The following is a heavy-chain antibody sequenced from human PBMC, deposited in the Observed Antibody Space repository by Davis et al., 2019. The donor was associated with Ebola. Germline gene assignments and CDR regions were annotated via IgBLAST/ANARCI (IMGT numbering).Heavy chain of an antibody. CDR1: GFSFSEFA. CDR3: ARGAPPKLYYYGMDV. V-gene: IGHV3-30*03. CDR2: ISYDGINK. J-gene: IGHJ6*02. Sequence: GESLKISCAASGFSFSEFAMQWVRQAPGKGLDWVAVISYDGINKYLADSVQGRFTISRDNSKRNLFLQMDSLRPEDTAVYYCARGAPPKLYYYGMDVWGQGTTVTVSS.